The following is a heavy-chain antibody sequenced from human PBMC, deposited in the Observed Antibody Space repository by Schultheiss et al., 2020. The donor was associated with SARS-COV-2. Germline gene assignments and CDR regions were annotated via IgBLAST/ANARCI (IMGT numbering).Heavy chain of an antibody. J-gene: IGHJ4*02. CDR3: ARVVWGSYIDY. CDR2: ISSSGSTI. Sequence: LSLTCAVSGYSISSGYYWGWIRQPPGKGLEWVLYISSSGSTIYYADSVKGRFTISRDNAKNSLYLQMNSLRAEDTAVYYCARVVWGSYIDYWGQGTLVTVSS. CDR1: GYSISSGYY. D-gene: IGHD3-16*01. V-gene: IGHV3-11*04.